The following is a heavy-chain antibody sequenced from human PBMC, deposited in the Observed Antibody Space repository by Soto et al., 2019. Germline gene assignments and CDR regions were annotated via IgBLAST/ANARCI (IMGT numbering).Heavy chain of an antibody. CDR3: ARFWGPVTAAVDDY. CDR1: GFTFSNFG. CDR2: ISYDGNIK. J-gene: IGHJ4*02. V-gene: IGHV3-30*03. Sequence: QVQLVESGGGVVQPGRSLRLSCAASGFTFSNFGMQWVRQAPGKGLEWVASISYDGNIKYSADSVKGRFTISRDNSKNALYLQMNSLRSEDAAVYYCARFWGPVTAAVDDYWGQGTLVTVSS. D-gene: IGHD6-13*01.